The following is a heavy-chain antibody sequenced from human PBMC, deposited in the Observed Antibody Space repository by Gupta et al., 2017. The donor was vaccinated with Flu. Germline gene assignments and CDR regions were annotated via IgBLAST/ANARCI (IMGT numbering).Heavy chain of an antibody. CDR1: GGSISRYY. J-gene: IGHJ6*02. V-gene: IGHV4-59*01. Sequence: QVQLQESGPGLVKPSETLSLTCTVSGGSISRYYWSWIRQPPGKGLEWIGYIYYSGSTNYNPSLKSRVTISVDTSKNQFSLKLSSVTAADTAVYYCTRGPQYCSGGSCPSKYGMDVWGQGTTVTVSS. CDR2: IYYSGST. D-gene: IGHD2-15*01. CDR3: TRGPQYCSGGSCPSKYGMDV.